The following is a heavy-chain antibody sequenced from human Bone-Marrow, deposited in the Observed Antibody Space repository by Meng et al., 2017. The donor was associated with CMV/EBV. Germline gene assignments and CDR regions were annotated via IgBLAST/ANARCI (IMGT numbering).Heavy chain of an antibody. V-gene: IGHV3-30*04. CDR1: GFTFSSYA. Sequence: GGSLRLSCAASGFTFSSYAMHWVRQAPGKGLEWVAVISYDGSNKYYADSVKGRFTISRDNSKNTLYLQMNSLRAEDTAVYYCARGSVQLWLVLLHEAFDIWGQGPRVTGSS. D-gene: IGHD5-18*01. CDR3: ARGSVQLWLVLLHEAFDI. J-gene: IGHJ3*02. CDR2: ISYDGSNK.